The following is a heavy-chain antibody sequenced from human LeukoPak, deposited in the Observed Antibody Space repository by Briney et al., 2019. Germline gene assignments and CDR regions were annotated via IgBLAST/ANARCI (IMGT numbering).Heavy chain of an antibody. D-gene: IGHD3-16*01. CDR3: ARDLPSRGTFDP. CDR2: IIPILGIA. Sequence: SVKVSCKASGGTFSSYAISWVRQAPGQGLEWMGRIIPILGIANYAQKFQGRVTITADKSTSTAYMELSSLRSEDTAVYYCARDLPSRGTFDPWGQGTLVTVSS. J-gene: IGHJ5*02. CDR1: GGTFSSYA. V-gene: IGHV1-69*04.